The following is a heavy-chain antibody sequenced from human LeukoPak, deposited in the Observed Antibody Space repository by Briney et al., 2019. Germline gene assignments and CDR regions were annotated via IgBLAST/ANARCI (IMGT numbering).Heavy chain of an antibody. CDR3: ARRLRAVSNTMIWGPADAFDI. Sequence: GESLKISSKASAYNFADYWIGWGRQTPGKGLEGMGIIFRDDSDTKNNPSSEDQVPISVDESTTTAYLQWSSLKASDTAVYYCARRLRAVSNTMIWGPADAFDIWGQGTTVTVSS. D-gene: IGHD3-22*01. V-gene: IGHV5-51*01. CDR2: IFRDDSDT. J-gene: IGHJ3*02. CDR1: AYNFADYW.